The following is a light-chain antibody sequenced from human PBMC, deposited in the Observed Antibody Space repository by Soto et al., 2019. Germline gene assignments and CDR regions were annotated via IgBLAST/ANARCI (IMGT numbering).Light chain of an antibody. Sequence: QSVLTQPPSVSGAPGQRVTISCTGSSSNIGAGYDVHWYQQLPGTAPKLLIYGNSNRPSGVPDRFSGSKSDTSASLAITGLQAEDEADYYCQSYDSSLSGYVVFGGGPKLTVL. V-gene: IGLV1-40*01. CDR3: QSYDSSLSGYVV. CDR1: SSNIGAGYD. J-gene: IGLJ2*01. CDR2: GNS.